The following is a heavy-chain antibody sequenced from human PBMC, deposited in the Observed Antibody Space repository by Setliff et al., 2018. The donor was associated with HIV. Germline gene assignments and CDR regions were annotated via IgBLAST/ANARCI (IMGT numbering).Heavy chain of an antibody. CDR2: VSSRGDT. CDR3: ARGKIALGVRDWFDP. J-gene: IGHJ5*02. Sequence: PSETLSLTCTVSDSGTYYWSWIRQPAGKGLEWIGRVSSRGDTNCNPSLKSRVTMSVDTSKNQFSLKLSSVTAADTAVYYCARGKIALGVRDWFDPWGQGTLVTVSS. D-gene: IGHD6-13*01. CDR1: DSGTYY. V-gene: IGHV4-4*07.